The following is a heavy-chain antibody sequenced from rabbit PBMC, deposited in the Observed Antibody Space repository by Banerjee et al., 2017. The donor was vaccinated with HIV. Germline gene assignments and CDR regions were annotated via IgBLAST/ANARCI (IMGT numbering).Heavy chain of an antibody. D-gene: IGHD1-1*01. CDR1: GFSFSSNA. Sequence: QSLEESGGDLVKPGASLRLTCTASGFSFSSNAMCWVRQAPGKGLEWIACIYVGSGGTTYYASWAKGRFTISKTSSTTVTLQMTSLTAADTATYFCARAGGFENYFNLWGPGTLVTVS. J-gene: IGHJ4*01. V-gene: IGHV1S40*01. CDR2: IYVGSGGTT. CDR3: ARAGGFENYFNL.